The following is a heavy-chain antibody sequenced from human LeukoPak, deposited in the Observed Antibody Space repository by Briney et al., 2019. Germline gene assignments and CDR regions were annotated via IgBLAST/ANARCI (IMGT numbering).Heavy chain of an antibody. CDR3: ARDREKRESTVTPIDY. Sequence: GGSLRLSCAASGFTFSSYTMNWVRQAPGKGLERVSSISSSSSYIYYADSVKGRFTISRDNAKNSLYLQMNSLRAEDTAVYYCARDREKRESTVTPIDYWGQGTLVTVSS. CDR1: GFTFSSYT. J-gene: IGHJ4*02. CDR2: ISSSSSYI. V-gene: IGHV3-21*01. D-gene: IGHD4-17*01.